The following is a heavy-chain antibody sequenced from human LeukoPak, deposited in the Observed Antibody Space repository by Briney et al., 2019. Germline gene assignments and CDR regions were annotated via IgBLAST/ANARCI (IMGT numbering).Heavy chain of an antibody. CDR3: AKSPAYCGNDCYSTFDF. J-gene: IGHJ4*02. V-gene: IGHV3-23*01. Sequence: GGSLRLSCAASGFTFSNYEMNWVRQAPGKGLEWVSVISGVDGSTYYADSVKGRFTISRDISKNTLYLQMNSLAVEDTAMYYCAKSPAYCGNDCYSTFDFWGQGTLVTVSS. CDR1: GFTFSNYE. D-gene: IGHD2-21*02. CDR2: ISGVDGST.